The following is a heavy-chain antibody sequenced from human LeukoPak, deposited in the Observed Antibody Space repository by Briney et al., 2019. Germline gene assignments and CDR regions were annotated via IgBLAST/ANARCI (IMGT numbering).Heavy chain of an antibody. V-gene: IGHV4-39*02. D-gene: IGHD6-13*01. CDR2: IYYSGST. Sequence: SETLSLTCTVSGGSISSSSYYWGWIRQPPGKGLEWIGSIYYSGSTYYNPSLKSRVTISVDTSKNQFSLKLSSVTAADTAVYYCARDAPRGIAAAGSPFDYWGQGTLVTVSS. J-gene: IGHJ4*02. CDR3: ARDAPRGIAAAGSPFDY. CDR1: GGSISSSSYY.